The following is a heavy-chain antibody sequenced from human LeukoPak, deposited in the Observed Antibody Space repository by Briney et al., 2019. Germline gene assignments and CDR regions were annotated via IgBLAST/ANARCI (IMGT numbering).Heavy chain of an antibody. D-gene: IGHD3-16*01. CDR2: INHSGGT. CDR3: ARHDRGDFDY. CDR1: GGSFSGYS. Sequence: SETLSLTCAVYGGSFSGYSWSWIRQPPGKGLEWIGEINHSGGTNYNPSLKSRVTISVDTSKNQFSLRLNSVTAADTAVYYCARHDRGDFDYWGQGTLVTVSS. V-gene: IGHV4-34*01. J-gene: IGHJ4*02.